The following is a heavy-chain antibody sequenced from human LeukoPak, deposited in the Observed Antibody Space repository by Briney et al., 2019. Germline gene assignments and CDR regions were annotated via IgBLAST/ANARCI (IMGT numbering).Heavy chain of an antibody. CDR3: ARGSSSYYVYYGMDV. J-gene: IGHJ6*02. D-gene: IGHD6-13*01. CDR2: INTKSGGT. Sequence: ASVKVSCKASGYTFTVYYMHWVRQAPGQGLEWMGWINTKSGGTNYAQKFQGRVTMTSDTSISTAYMELSRLRSDDTAVYYCARGSSSYYVYYGMDVWGQGTTVTLSS. V-gene: IGHV1-2*02. CDR1: GYTFTVYY.